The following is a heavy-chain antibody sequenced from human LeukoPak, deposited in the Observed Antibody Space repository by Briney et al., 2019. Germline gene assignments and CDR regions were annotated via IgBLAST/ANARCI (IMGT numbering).Heavy chain of an antibody. J-gene: IGHJ4*02. D-gene: IGHD3-9*01. Sequence: PSETLSLTCTVSGGSISSYYWSWIRQPPGKGLEWIGYIYYSGSTNYNPSLKSRVTISVDTSKNQFSLKLSSVTAADTAVYYCARGSRPARGGLALRYFDYWGQGTLVTVSS. CDR2: IYYSGST. CDR3: ARGSRPARGGLALRYFDY. CDR1: GGSISSYY. V-gene: IGHV4-59*12.